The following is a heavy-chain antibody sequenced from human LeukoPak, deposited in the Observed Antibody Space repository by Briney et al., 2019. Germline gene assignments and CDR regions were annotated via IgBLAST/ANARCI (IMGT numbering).Heavy chain of an antibody. Sequence: ASVKVSCKASGYTFTTYDINWVRQAPGQGLEWMGWMNPNSANTGYAQKFQGRVTMTRDTSLGTAYMELTSLIFEDTAVYYCVTLIRGPIRAWGQGTLVTVSS. CDR3: VTLIRGPIRA. J-gene: IGHJ5*02. CDR2: MNPNSANT. D-gene: IGHD3-10*01. CDR1: GYTFTTYD. V-gene: IGHV1-8*01.